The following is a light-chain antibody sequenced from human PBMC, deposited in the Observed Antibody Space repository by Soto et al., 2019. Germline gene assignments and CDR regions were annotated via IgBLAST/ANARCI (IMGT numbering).Light chain of an antibody. CDR2: GAS. CDR3: QQYNNWPPLT. Sequence: EIVMTQSPSTLSVSPWERATLSCRASQSVSSTLAWYQQKPGQAPRLLIYGASTRATGIPARFSGSGSGTEFTLTISSLQSEDFAVYYCQQYNNWPPLTFGGGTKVDIK. V-gene: IGKV3-15*01. CDR1: QSVSST. J-gene: IGKJ4*01.